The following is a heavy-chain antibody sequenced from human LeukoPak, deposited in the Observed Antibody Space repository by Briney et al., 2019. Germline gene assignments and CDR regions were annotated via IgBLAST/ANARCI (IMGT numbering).Heavy chain of an antibody. J-gene: IGHJ4*02. CDR3: AGSIAAAGTIRGEYYFDY. Sequence: SETLSLTCTVSGGSISSYYWSWIRQRPGKGLEWIGYIYYSGSTNYNPSLKSRVTISVDTSKNQFSLKLSSVTAADTAVYYCAGSIAAAGTIRGEYYFDYWGQGTLVTVSS. D-gene: IGHD6-13*01. CDR2: IYYSGST. CDR1: GGSISSYY. V-gene: IGHV4-59*01.